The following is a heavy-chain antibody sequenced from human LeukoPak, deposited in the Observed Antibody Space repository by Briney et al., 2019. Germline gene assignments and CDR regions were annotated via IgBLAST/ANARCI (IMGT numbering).Heavy chain of an antibody. Sequence: GGSLRLSCAASGFTFSSYAMTWVRQAPGRGLEWVSAINYSGGDSHYADSVKGRFTISRDNSKNTLYVQMNSLRAEDTAVYYCARACHYGSGSFYSYLDSWGEGTLVTVSS. J-gene: IGHJ4*02. CDR1: GFTFSSYA. CDR3: ARACHYGSGSFYSYLDS. V-gene: IGHV3-23*01. D-gene: IGHD3-10*01. CDR2: INYSGGDS.